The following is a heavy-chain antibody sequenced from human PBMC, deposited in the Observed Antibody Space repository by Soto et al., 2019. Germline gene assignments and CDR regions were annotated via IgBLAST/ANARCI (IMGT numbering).Heavy chain of an antibody. CDR2: IYRAGTT. V-gene: IGHV3-53*01. D-gene: IGHD6-19*01. Sequence: GGSLRLSCAASGLSVSSNYMNWVRQAPGKGLEWVSVIYRAGTTYYADSVRGRFTISRDSSRNTVYLQMDSLRAEDTAVYFCTRAEPDSSGWYDFYYGMDVWGQGTPVTAP. CDR3: TRAEPDSSGWYDFYYGMDV. J-gene: IGHJ6*02. CDR1: GLSVSSNY.